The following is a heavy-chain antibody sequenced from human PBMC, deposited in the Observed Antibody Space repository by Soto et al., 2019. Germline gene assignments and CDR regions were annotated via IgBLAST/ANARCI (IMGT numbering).Heavy chain of an antibody. D-gene: IGHD6-13*01. CDR2: IYYSGRT. Sequence: QLRLQESGTGLVKSSETLSLTCTVSSGSVRSSSYYWGWLRQPPGKGLEWIASIYYSGRTHHNPALESRVTMSIYTYTNQVALTMNSVTGADTAGDYCARHEGGAAADRPLDYRGQGTLVTVSS. CDR3: ARHEGGAAADRPLDY. J-gene: IGHJ4*02. CDR1: SGSVRSSSYY. V-gene: IGHV4-39*01.